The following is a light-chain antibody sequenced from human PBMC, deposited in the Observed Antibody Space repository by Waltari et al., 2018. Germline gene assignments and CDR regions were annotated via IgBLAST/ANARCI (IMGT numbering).Light chain of an antibody. CDR3: SSYITTNTLEL. J-gene: IGLJ3*02. Sequence: QSALTQPASVSGSPGQSITLSCTGTSSYVGTYNYVSWYQQHPGKAPKLLIYDVSYRPSGVSYRFSGSKSGNTASLTISGLQAEDEADYYCSSYITTNTLELFGGGTSLTVL. CDR1: SSYVGTYNY. V-gene: IGLV2-14*03. CDR2: DVS.